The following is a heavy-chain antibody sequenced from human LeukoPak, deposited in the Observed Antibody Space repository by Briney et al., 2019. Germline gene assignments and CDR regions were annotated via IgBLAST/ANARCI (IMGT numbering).Heavy chain of an antibody. CDR3: ARHGGYHSSGPFDY. J-gene: IGHJ4*02. CDR1: GFTFSSHG. V-gene: IGHV3-33*01. D-gene: IGHD3-22*01. CDR2: IWYDGSDE. Sequence: PGGSLRLSCAASGFTFSSHGMHWVRQAPGKGLEWVSIIWYDGSDEYYADSVKGRFTISRDNSKNTLYLQMNSLRAEDTAVYYCARHGGYHSSGPFDYWGQGTLVTVSS.